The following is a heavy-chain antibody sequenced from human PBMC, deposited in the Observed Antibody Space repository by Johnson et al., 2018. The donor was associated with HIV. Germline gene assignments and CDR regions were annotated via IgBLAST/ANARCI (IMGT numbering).Heavy chain of an antibody. CDR1: GFTFSSYG. V-gene: IGHV3-30*19. Sequence: QVQLVESGGGVVQPGGSLRLSCAASGFTFSSYGMHWVRQAPGKGLEWVAVISYDGSNKYYADSVKGRITISRDDFKNTLYLQMNSLRAEDTAVYYCAKDAYDSSGYYYGAFDIWGQGTMVTVSS. D-gene: IGHD3-22*01. J-gene: IGHJ3*02. CDR3: AKDAYDSSGYYYGAFDI. CDR2: ISYDGSNK.